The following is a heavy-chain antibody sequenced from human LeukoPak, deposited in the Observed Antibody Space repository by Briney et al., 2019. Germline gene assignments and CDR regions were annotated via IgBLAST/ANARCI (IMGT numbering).Heavy chain of an antibody. J-gene: IGHJ6*03. Sequence: ASVKVSCKASGYTFTGYYMHWVRQAPGQGLEWMGWINPNSGGTNYAQKFQGRVTMTRDTSISTAYMELSRLRSDDTAVYYCARDLYSGYDWGFDFYYYMDVWGKGTTVTISS. D-gene: IGHD5-12*01. CDR3: ARDLYSGYDWGFDFYYYMDV. CDR1: GYTFTGYY. CDR2: INPNSGGT. V-gene: IGHV1-2*02.